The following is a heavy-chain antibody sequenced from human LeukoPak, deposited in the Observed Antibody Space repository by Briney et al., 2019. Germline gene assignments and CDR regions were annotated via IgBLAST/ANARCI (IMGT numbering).Heavy chain of an antibody. D-gene: IGHD5-24*01. V-gene: IGHV4-34*01. CDR3: ARGQRWLRLGLDY. CDR1: GGSFSGYY. CDR2: INHSGST. Sequence: PSETLSLTCAVYGGSFSGYYWSWIRQPPGKGLEWIGEINHSGSTNYNPSLKSRVTISVDTSKNQFSLKLSSVTAADTAVYYCARGQRWLRLGLDYWGQGTLVTVSS. J-gene: IGHJ4*02.